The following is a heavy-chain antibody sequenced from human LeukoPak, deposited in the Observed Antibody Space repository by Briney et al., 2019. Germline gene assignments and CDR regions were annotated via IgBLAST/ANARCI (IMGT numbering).Heavy chain of an antibody. CDR1: GYSISSGYY. CDR3: ARRLGYCSSTSCYGAFDI. D-gene: IGHD2-2*01. J-gene: IGHJ3*02. Sequence: ASETLSLTCAVSGYSISSGYYWGWIRQPPGKGLEWIGSIYHSGSTYYNPSLKSRVTISVDTSKNQSSLKLSSVTAADTAVYYCARRLGYCSSTSCYGAFDIWGQGTMVTVSS. CDR2: IYHSGST. V-gene: IGHV4-38-2*01.